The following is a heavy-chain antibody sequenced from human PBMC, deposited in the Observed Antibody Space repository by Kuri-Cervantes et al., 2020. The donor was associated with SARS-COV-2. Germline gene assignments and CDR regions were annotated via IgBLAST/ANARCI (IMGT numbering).Heavy chain of an antibody. CDR1: GFTFSSYS. D-gene: IGHD5-18*01. V-gene: IGHV3-23*01. CDR3: ATPRGYSYGPFDY. J-gene: IGHJ4*02. Sequence: ETLSLTCAASGFTFSSYSMNWVRQAPGKGLEWVSAISGSGGSTYYADSVKGRFTISRDNSKNTLYLQMNGLRAEDAAVYYCATPRGYSYGPFDYWGQGTLVTVSS. CDR2: ISGSGGST.